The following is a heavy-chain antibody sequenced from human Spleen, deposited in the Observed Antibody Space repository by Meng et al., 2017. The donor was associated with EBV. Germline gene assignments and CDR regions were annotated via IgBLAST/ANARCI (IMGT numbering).Heavy chain of an antibody. Sequence: QLQLLQPGAEVKEPGASVKVSCKASGYTFTRSDISWVRQAPGQGLEWVGRVKSYSGDTYYAEKFQGRVILTTDTSTSTAYMELRGLRSDDTAVYYCARDQGVASAIDYWGQGTLVTVSS. CDR1: GYTFTRSD. D-gene: IGHD3-3*01. CDR3: ARDQGVASAIDY. CDR2: VKSYSGDT. V-gene: IGHV1-18*01. J-gene: IGHJ4*02.